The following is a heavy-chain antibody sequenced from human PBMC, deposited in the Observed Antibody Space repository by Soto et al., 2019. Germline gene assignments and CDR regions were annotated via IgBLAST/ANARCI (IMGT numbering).Heavy chain of an antibody. Sequence: ASVKVSCKASGYTFTSYGISWVRQAPGQGLEWMGWISAYNGNTNYAQKLQGRVTMTTDTSTGTAYMELRSLRSDDTAVYYCARDDYYDSSGYPRHYDYWGQGTLVTVSS. J-gene: IGHJ4*02. CDR1: GYTFTSYG. CDR2: ISAYNGNT. CDR3: ARDDYYDSSGYPRHYDY. V-gene: IGHV1-18*01. D-gene: IGHD3-22*01.